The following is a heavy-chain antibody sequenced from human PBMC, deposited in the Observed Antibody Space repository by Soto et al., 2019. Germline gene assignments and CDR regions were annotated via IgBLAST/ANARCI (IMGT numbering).Heavy chain of an antibody. V-gene: IGHV4-39*01. CDR3: ARHAGLVVVPAAIAH. CDR2: IYYSGST. CDR1: GGSSSSSSYY. J-gene: IGHJ4*02. D-gene: IGHD2-2*02. Sequence: SETLSLTGTVSGGSSSSSSYYWGWILQPPGKGLEWIGSIYYSGSTYYNPSLKSRVTISVDTSKNQFSLKLSSVTAADTAVYYCARHAGLVVVPAAIAHWGQGTLVTVSS.